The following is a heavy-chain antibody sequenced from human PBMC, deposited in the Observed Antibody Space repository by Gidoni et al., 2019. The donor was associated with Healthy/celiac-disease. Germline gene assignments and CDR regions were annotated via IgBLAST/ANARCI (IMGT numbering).Heavy chain of an antibody. CDR2: ISGSGGST. D-gene: IGHD1-1*01. CDR1: GFTFSSYA. Sequence: EVQLLESGGGLVQPGGSLRLSCAASGFTFSSYAMSWVRQAPGKGLEWVSAISGSGGSTYYADSVKGRFTISRDNSKNTLYLQMNSLRAEDTAVYYWANLGSVETLGYWGQGTLVTVSS. J-gene: IGHJ4*02. CDR3: ANLGSVETLGY. V-gene: IGHV3-23*01.